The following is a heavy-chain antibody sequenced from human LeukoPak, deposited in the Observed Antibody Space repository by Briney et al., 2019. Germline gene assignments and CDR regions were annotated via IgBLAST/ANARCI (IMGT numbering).Heavy chain of an antibody. V-gene: IGHV4-59*08. Sequence: SETLSLTCSVSGDSINNYFWSWIRQPPGKGLEWIGYIYYSGSTNYSPSFESRVTISVATSKNQFSLRLKSVTAADTAVYYCARIYYYGSLYYFDYWGQGTLVTVSS. CDR2: IYYSGST. D-gene: IGHD3-10*01. J-gene: IGHJ4*02. CDR3: ARIYYYGSLYYFDY. CDR1: GDSINNYF.